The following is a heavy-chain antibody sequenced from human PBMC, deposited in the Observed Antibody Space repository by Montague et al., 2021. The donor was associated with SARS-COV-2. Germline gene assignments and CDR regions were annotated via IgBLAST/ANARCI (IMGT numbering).Heavy chain of an antibody. V-gene: IGHV4-59*08. D-gene: IGHD4-11*01. CDR3: ARHLKGTTGTSHKYHYAMDV. Sequence: SETLSLTCSVSGDSISNYSWSWIRQPPGKGLEWIGYIHYSGSTNYNPSLTSRVTISVDTSKNQVSLKLTSVTAADTAVYYCARHLKGTTGTSHKYHYAMDVWGQGTTVTVSS. CDR1: GDSISNYS. J-gene: IGHJ6*02. CDR2: IHYSGST.